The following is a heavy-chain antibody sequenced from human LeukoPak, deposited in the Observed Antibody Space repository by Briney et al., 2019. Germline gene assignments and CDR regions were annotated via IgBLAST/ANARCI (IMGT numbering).Heavy chain of an antibody. CDR1: GFTFSSYD. CDR3: ARAVVAAAGTDYYGMDV. Sequence: GGSLRLSCAASGFTFSSYDMHWVRQAPGKGLEWVSAIGTAGDTYYPGSVKGRFTISRENAKNSLYLQMNSLRAGDTAVYYCARAVVAAAGTDYYGMDVWGQGTTVTVSS. J-gene: IGHJ6*02. V-gene: IGHV3-13*01. D-gene: IGHD6-13*01. CDR2: IGTAGDT.